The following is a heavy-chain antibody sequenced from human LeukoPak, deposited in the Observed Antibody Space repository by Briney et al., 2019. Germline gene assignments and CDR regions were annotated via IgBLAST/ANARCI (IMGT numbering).Heavy chain of an antibody. V-gene: IGHV3-30*18. CDR2: ISSDGSHK. Sequence: GGSLRLSCAASGFSFSTYDMHWVRQAPGKGLEWVAVISSDGSHKYWADSVKGRFTISRDNSKTTVYLQMNSLRAEDTAVYYCAKGSIDWYYFDYWGQGTLVTVSS. D-gene: IGHD3-9*01. J-gene: IGHJ4*02. CDR1: GFSFSTYD. CDR3: AKGSIDWYYFDY.